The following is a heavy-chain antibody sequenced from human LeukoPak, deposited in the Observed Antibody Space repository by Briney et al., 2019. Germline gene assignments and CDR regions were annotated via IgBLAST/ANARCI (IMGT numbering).Heavy chain of an antibody. CDR3: ARAPGGWLIDAFDI. CDR2: INHSGST. Sequence: PSETLSLTCAVYGVSFSGYYWSWIRQPPGKGLEWIGEINHSGSTNYNPSLKSRVTISVDTSKNQFSLKLSSVTAADTAVYYCARAPGGWLIDAFDIWGQGTMVTVSS. J-gene: IGHJ3*02. V-gene: IGHV4-34*01. D-gene: IGHD5-24*01. CDR1: GVSFSGYY.